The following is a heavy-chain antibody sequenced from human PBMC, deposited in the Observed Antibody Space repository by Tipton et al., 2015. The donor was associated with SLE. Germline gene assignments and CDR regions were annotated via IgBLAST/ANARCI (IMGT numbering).Heavy chain of an antibody. CDR2: IYYSGST. V-gene: IGHV4-39*07. D-gene: IGHD3-22*01. CDR3: ARGSNYYDSSGYADAFDI. Sequence: TLSLTCTVSGGSISSSSYYWGWIRQPPGKGLEWIGSIYYSGSTYYNPSLKSRVTISVDTSKNQFSLKLSSVTAADTAVYYCARGSNYYDSSGYADAFDIWGQGTMVTVSS. J-gene: IGHJ3*02. CDR1: GGSISSSSYY.